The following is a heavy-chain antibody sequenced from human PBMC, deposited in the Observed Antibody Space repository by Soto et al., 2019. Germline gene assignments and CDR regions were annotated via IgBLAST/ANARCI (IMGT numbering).Heavy chain of an antibody. Sequence: SETLSLTFPFSGGSLSRGGYYWGWIPPHPRKSLGGIGYIYYSGSTYYNPSLKSRVTISVDTSKNQFSLKLSSVTAADTAVYYCARVSELMTTHQTDYYYYYMDVWGKGTTVTVSS. V-gene: IGHV4-31*03. D-gene: IGHD4-4*01. CDR1: GGSLSRGGYY. CDR2: IYYSGST. J-gene: IGHJ6*03. CDR3: ARVSELMTTHQTDYYYYYMDV.